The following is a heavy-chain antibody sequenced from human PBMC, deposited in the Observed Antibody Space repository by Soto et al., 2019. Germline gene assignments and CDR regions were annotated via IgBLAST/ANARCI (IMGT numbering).Heavy chain of an antibody. D-gene: IGHD2-15*01. Sequence: PSETLSLTCTVSGGSVSSGSYYWSWIRQPPGKGLEWIGYIYYSGSTNYNPSLKSRVTISVDTSKNQFSLKLSSVTAADTAVYYCARGYCSGGSCYHYYYGMDVWGQGTTVTVSS. J-gene: IGHJ6*02. CDR2: IYYSGST. CDR1: GGSVSSGSYY. V-gene: IGHV4-61*01. CDR3: ARGYCSGGSCYHYYYGMDV.